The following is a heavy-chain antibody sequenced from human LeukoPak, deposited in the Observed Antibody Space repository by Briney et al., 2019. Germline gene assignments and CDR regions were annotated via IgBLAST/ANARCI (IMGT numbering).Heavy chain of an antibody. J-gene: IGHJ4*02. Sequence: ASVKVSCKASGYTFTGYYMHWVRQAPGQGLEWMGWFNPNSGGTNYAQKFQGRVTMTRDTSISTAYMELSRLRSDDTAVYYCARVTVPTGGGDYWGQGTLVTVSS. CDR1: GYTFTGYY. CDR2: FNPNSGGT. V-gene: IGHV1-2*02. D-gene: IGHD4-17*01. CDR3: ARVTVPTGGGDY.